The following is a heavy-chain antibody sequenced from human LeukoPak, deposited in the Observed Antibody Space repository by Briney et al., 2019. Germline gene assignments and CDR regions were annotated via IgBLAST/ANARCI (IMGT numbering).Heavy chain of an antibody. D-gene: IGHD3-22*01. CDR2: ISSSSSYI. Sequence: GSLRLSCAASGFTFSSYSMNWVRQAPGKGLERVSSISSSSSYIYYADSVKGRFTISRDNAKNSLYLQMNSLRAEDTAVYYCARGWGYDSSGYFYYFDYWGRGTLVTVSS. J-gene: IGHJ4*02. CDR3: ARGWGYDSSGYFYYFDY. V-gene: IGHV3-21*01. CDR1: GFTFSSYS.